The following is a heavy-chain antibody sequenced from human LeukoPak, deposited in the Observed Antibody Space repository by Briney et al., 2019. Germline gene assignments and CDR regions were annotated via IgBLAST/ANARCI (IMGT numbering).Heavy chain of an antibody. CDR3: ARATVTTYGWFDP. CDR1: GSTFSSYT. Sequence: SVKVSCKASGSTFSSYTISWVRQAPGQGLEWMGRIIPIPGIANYAQKFQGRVTITADKSTSTVYMELSSLRSEDTAVYYCARATVTTYGWFDPWGQGTLVTVSS. D-gene: IGHD4-11*01. V-gene: IGHV1-69*02. CDR2: IIPIPGIA. J-gene: IGHJ5*02.